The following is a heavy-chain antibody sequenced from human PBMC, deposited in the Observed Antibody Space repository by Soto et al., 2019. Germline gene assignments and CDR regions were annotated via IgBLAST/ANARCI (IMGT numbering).Heavy chain of an antibody. J-gene: IGHJ4*02. CDR2: INSDGSST. CDR1: GFTFSSFW. CDR3: ARGYRQLDY. V-gene: IGHV3-74*01. Sequence: HPGGSLRLSCAASGFTFSSFWMHWVRQAPGKGLVWVSRINSDGSSTTYADSVKGRFTISRDNAKNTLYLQMNSLGAEDTAMYYCARGYRQLDYWGQGTLVTVSS. D-gene: IGHD1-20*01.